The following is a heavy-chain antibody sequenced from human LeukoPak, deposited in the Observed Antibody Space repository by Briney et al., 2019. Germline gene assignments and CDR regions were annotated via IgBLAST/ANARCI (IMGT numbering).Heavy chain of an antibody. D-gene: IGHD3-22*01. CDR1: GITFSSYG. CDR3: VRTSGYLAY. J-gene: IGHJ4*02. CDR2: ITGGGDTT. V-gene: IGHV3-23*01. Sequence: GGSLRLSCAASGITFSSYGMGWVRQAPVKGLEWVSAITGGGDTTYYADSVKGRFTISRDNSKNTLFLQMNSLRADDTAVYYCVRTSGYLAYWGQGTLVTVSS.